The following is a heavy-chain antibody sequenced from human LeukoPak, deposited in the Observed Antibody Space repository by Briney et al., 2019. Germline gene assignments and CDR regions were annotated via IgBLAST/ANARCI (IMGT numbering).Heavy chain of an antibody. V-gene: IGHV5-51*01. CDR2: IFPRDSDT. Sequence: GASLQISCKGSGYNFATYWIGWVRPLPGQGLEWMGIIFPRDSDTTYSPSFQGRVTISADKSISTAYLQWSSLNASDSAMYYCARPPQGRSSPQDYWGQGTLVTVSS. D-gene: IGHD6-13*01. CDR1: GYNFATYW. CDR3: ARPPQGRSSPQDY. J-gene: IGHJ4*02.